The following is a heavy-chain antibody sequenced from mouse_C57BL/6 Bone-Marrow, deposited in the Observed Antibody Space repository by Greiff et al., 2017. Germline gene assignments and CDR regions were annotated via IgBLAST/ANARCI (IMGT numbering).Heavy chain of an antibody. V-gene: IGHV2-2*01. CDR3: AREGLRLYFDY. Sequence: VQLQQSGPGLVQPSQSLSITCTVSGFSLTSYGVHWVRQSPGKGLEWLGVIWSGGSTDYNAAFISRLSISKDNSKSQVFLKMNCLQADDTAIYYCAREGLRLYFDYWGQGTTLTVSS. J-gene: IGHJ2*01. CDR1: GFSLTSYG. D-gene: IGHD2-4*01. CDR2: IWSGGST.